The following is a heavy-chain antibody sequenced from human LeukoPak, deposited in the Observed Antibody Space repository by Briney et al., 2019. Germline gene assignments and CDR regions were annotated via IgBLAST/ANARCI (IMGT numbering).Heavy chain of an antibody. CDR2: INPSGGST. D-gene: IGHD3-22*01. CDR3: TRQAGSSGYYYGRPDFDY. J-gene: IGHJ4*02. Sequence: ASVKVSCKASGYTFTNYYMHWVRQAPGQGLEWMGIINPSGGSTSYAQRFQGRVTMTRDTSTSTVYMELSSLRSEDTAVYYCTRQAGSSGYYYGRPDFDYWGQGTLVTVSS. CDR1: GYTFTNYY. V-gene: IGHV1-46*01.